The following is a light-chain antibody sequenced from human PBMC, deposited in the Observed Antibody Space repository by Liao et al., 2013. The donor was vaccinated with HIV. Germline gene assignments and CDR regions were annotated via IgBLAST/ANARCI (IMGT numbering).Light chain of an antibody. CDR1: ALPKQY. Sequence: SYELTQPPSVSVSPGQTARITCSGDALPKQYAYWYQQKPGQSPVLLICQDNKRPSGIPERFSGSNSGNTATLTISGTQPVDEAEYFCQAWDSSAEMVFGGGTKLNVL. V-gene: IGLV3-1*01. CDR2: QDN. J-gene: IGLJ2*01. CDR3: QAWDSSAEMV.